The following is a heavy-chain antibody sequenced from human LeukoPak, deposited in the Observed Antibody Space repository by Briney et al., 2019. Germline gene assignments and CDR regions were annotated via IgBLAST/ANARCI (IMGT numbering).Heavy chain of an antibody. CDR3: AREGTAMMSFDY. V-gene: IGHV3-48*03. CDR2: ISSGGNTI. Sequence: GGSLRLSCAASGFTFSSYEMNWVRQAPGKGLEWVSYISSGGNTIYYADSVKGRFTISRDNAKNSLYLQMNSLRAEDTAVYYCAREGTAMMSFDYWGQGTLVTVSS. J-gene: IGHJ4*02. D-gene: IGHD5-18*01. CDR1: GFTFSSYE.